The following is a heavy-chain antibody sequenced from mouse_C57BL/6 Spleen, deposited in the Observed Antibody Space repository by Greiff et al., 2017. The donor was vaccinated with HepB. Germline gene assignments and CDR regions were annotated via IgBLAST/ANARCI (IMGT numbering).Heavy chain of an antibody. J-gene: IGHJ2*01. CDR2: IDPSDSYT. D-gene: IGHD1-1*01. V-gene: IGHV1-50*01. CDR3: ARYYYGSSYDY. CDR1: GYTFTSYW. Sequence: QVQLQQPGAELVKPGASVKLSCKASGYTFTSYWMQWVNQRPGQGLEWIGEIDPSDSYTNYNQKFKGKATLTVDTSSSTAYMQLSSLTSEDSAVYYCARYYYGSSYDYWGQGTTLTVSS.